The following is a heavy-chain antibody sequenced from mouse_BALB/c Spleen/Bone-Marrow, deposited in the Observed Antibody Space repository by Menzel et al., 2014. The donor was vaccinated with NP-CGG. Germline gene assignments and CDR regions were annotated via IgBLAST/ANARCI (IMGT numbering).Heavy chain of an antibody. CDR1: GFTFSDYY. V-gene: IGHV5-4*02. J-gene: IGHJ3*01. CDR3: ANWAY. D-gene: IGHD4-1*01. Sequence: EVMLVESGGDLVKPGGSLKLSCAASGFTFSDYYMYWVRQTPEKRLEWVATISDGGSYTYYPDSVKGRFTISRDNVKNNLYLQMSSLKSEDTAMYYCANWAYWGQGTLVTVSA. CDR2: ISDGGSYT.